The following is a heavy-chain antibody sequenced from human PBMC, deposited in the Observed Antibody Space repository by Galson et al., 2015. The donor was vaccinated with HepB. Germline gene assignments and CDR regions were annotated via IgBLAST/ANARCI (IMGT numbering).Heavy chain of an antibody. CDR2: IKQDGSEK. D-gene: IGHD5-18*01. J-gene: IGHJ6*02. CDR3: ARSHGYSYGPDYYYYGMDV. CDR1: GFTFSSYW. V-gene: IGHV3-7*01. Sequence: SLRLSCAASGFTFSSYWMSWVRQAPGKGLGWVANIKQDGSEKYYVDSVKGRFTISRDSAKNSLYLQMNSLRAEDTAVYYCARSHGYSYGPDYYYYGMDVWGQGTTVTVSS.